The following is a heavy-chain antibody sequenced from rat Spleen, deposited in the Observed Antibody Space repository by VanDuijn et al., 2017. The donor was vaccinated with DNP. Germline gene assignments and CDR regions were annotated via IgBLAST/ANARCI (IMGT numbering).Heavy chain of an antibody. D-gene: IGHD4-3*01. V-gene: IGHV2-41*01. CDR2: IWNAGGT. J-gene: IGHJ2*01. CDR3: ARRHSGFDY. CDR1: GFSLTTFN. Sequence: QVQLKESGPGLVQPSQTLSLTCTVAGFSLTTFNVHWVRQPPGKGLEWVGVIWNAGGTRYNSALKSRLSISKDTSKSQVFLKMNSLQTEDTATYYCARRHSGFDYWGQGVMVTVSS.